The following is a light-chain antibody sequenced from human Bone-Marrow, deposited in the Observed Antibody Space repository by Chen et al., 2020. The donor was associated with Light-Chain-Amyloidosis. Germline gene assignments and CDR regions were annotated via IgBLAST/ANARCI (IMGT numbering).Light chain of an antibody. V-gene: IGLV2-14*01. Sequence: QSALTQPASVSGSPGQSITISCTGTSSDVGGDNHVSWYQQHPEKAPKLMIYEVTNRPSWVPDRFSGYKSDNTASLTISGLQTEDEADYVCSSYTITNTLVFGSGTRVTVL. CDR1: SSDVGGDNH. CDR3: SSYTITNTLV. CDR2: EVT. J-gene: IGLJ1*01.